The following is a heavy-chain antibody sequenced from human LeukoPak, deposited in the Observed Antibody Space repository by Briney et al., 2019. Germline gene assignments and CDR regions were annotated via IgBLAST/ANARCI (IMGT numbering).Heavy chain of an antibody. CDR3: ARSPLIPAAGWFDP. Sequence: SETLSLTCTVSGGSISSGSYYWSWIRQPAGKGLEWIGRIYTSGSTNYNPSLKSRVTISVDTSKNQFSLKLSSVTAADTAVCYCARSPLIPAAGWFDPWGQGTLVTVSS. CDR1: GGSISSGSYY. J-gene: IGHJ5*02. CDR2: IYTSGST. D-gene: IGHD2-2*01. V-gene: IGHV4-61*02.